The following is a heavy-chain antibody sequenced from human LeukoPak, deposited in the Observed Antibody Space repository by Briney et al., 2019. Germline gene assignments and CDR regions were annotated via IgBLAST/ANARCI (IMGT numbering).Heavy chain of an antibody. CDR3: AKDMGCSSTSCRIYYYYYGMDV. Sequence: GASVKVSCKASGYTFTSYGISWVRQAPGQGLEWMGWISAYNGNTNYAQKLQGRVTMTTDTSTSTAYMELRSLRSDDTALYYCAKDMGCSSTSCRIYYYYYGMDVWGQGTTVTVSS. CDR2: ISAYNGNT. J-gene: IGHJ6*02. CDR1: GYTFTSYG. D-gene: IGHD2-2*01. V-gene: IGHV1-18*01.